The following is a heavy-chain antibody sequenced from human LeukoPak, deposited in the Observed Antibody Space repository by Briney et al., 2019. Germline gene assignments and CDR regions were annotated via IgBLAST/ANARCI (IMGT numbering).Heavy chain of an antibody. D-gene: IGHD2-2*02. CDR2: INHSGST. Sequence: SETLSLTCAVYVGSFSGYYWSWIRQPPGKGLEWIGEINHSGSTNYNSSLKSRVTISVDTSKNQFSLKLSSVTAADTAVYYCALYTPGGPTDAFDIWGQGTMVTVSS. J-gene: IGHJ3*02. CDR3: ALYTPGGPTDAFDI. CDR1: VGSFSGYY. V-gene: IGHV4-34*01.